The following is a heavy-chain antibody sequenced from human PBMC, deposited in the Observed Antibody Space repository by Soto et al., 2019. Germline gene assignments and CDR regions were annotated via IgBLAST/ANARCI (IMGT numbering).Heavy chain of an antibody. D-gene: IGHD2-15*01. CDR1: GYTFTGYY. J-gene: IGHJ6*02. CDR2: INPNSGGT. Sequence: ASVKVSCKASGYTFTGYYMHWVRQAPGQGLEWMGWINPNSGGTNYAQKFQGWVTMTRDTSISTAYMELSRLRSDDTAVYYCARDSGGSHYYYYYYGMDVWGRGTTVTVSS. CDR3: ARDSGGSHYYYYYYGMDV. V-gene: IGHV1-2*04.